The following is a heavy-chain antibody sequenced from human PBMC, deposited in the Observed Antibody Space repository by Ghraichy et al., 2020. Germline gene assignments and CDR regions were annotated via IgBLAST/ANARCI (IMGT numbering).Heavy chain of an antibody. V-gene: IGHV3-48*01. CDR3: ARDRGYSYFFDF. Sequence: GGSLRLSCAASGFTFSSYTMNWVRQAPGKGLEWISYIGLTNSTIYYADSVKGRFTISRDNAKNSLYLQMNSLRAEDTAIYYCARDRGYSYFFDFWGQGTLFTVSS. CDR2: IGLTNSTI. D-gene: IGHD5-18*01. J-gene: IGHJ4*02. CDR1: GFTFSSYT.